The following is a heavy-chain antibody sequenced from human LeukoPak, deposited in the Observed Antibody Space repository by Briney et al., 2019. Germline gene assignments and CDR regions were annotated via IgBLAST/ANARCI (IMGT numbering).Heavy chain of an antibody. CDR3: ARQTAMGRSGDY. CDR2: IDPSDSDT. CDR1: GYSFTSYW. D-gene: IGHD5-18*01. V-gene: IGHV5-51*01. Sequence: GESLKISCKASGYSFTSYWIGWVRHMPGKGLGWMGIIDPSDSDTRYTPSFQGQVTISADRSLSTAYLQWYSLEASDTAMYYCARQTAMGRSGDYWGQGTLVTVSS. J-gene: IGHJ4*02.